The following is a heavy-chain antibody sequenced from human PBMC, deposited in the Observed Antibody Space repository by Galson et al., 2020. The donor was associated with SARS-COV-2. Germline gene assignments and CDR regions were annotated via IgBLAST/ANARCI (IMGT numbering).Heavy chain of an antibody. CDR3: ARDQLSQNYDILTGYYNGYYYYGMDV. Sequence: SVKVSCKASGYTFTSYYMHWVRQAPGQGLEWMGIINPSGGSTSYAQKFQGRVTMTRDTSTSTVYMELSSLRSEDTAVYYCARDQLSQNYDILTGYYNGYYYYGMDVWGQGTTVTVSS. D-gene: IGHD3-9*01. CDR2: INPSGGST. CDR1: GYTFTSYY. J-gene: IGHJ6*02. V-gene: IGHV1-46*01.